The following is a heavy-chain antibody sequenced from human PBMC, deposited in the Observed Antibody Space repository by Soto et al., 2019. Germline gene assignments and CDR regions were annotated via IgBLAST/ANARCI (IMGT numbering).Heavy chain of an antibody. CDR3: AKDRSGSYLYGMDV. CDR2: ISYDGSNK. CDR1: GFTFSSYG. D-gene: IGHD3-10*01. J-gene: IGHJ6*02. V-gene: IGHV3-30*18. Sequence: PGGSLRLSCAASGFTFSSYGIHWVRQAPGKGLEWVAVISYDGSNKYYADSVKGRFTISRDNSKNTLYLQMNSLRAEDTAVYYCAKDRSGSYLYGMDVWGQGTTVTVSS.